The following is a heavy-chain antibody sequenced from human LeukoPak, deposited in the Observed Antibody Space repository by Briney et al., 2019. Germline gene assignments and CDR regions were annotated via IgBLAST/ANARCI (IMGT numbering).Heavy chain of an antibody. CDR2: IRSKANSYAT. Sequence: GGSLRLSCAASGFTLSGSAMHWVRQASGKGLEWVGRIRSKANSYATAYAASVKGRFTISRDDSKNTAYLQMNSLKTEDTAVYYCTSSAAGQRGGYWGQGTLVTVSP. CDR3: TSSAAGQRGGY. J-gene: IGHJ4*02. V-gene: IGHV3-73*01. CDR1: GFTLSGSA. D-gene: IGHD6-13*01.